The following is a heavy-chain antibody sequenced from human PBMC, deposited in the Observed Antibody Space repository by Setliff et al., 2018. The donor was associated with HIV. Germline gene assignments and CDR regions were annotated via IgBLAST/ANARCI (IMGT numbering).Heavy chain of an antibody. V-gene: IGHV3-23*01. J-gene: IGHJ6*04. D-gene: IGHD3-22*01. CDR1: GFTFSSYS. CDR2: ISSGGEIM. Sequence: GGSLRLSCAASGFTFSSYSMNWVRQAPGKGLEWVSAISSGGEIMFHADSVKGRFTISRDNSRNTLYLQMNSLTTEDTALYYCARDGITMTVVDVWGKGTTVTVSS. CDR3: ARDGITMTVVDV.